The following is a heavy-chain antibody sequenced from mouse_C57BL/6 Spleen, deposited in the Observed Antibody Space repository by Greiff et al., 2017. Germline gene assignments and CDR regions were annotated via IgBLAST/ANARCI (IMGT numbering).Heavy chain of an antibody. CDR2: LRLKSDNYTT. V-gene: IGHV6-3*01. D-gene: IGHD2-2*01. CDR1: GFTFSNYW. J-gene: IGHJ3*01. Sequence: EVQVVESGGGLVQPGGSMTLSCVASGFTFSNYWMNWVRQSPEKGLEWVAQLRLKSDNYTTNYAESVKGRVTISRDDSKSRVYLQMNNLSAEDTVSYYCAKGLPFAYWGQGTLVTVSA. CDR3: AKGLPFAY.